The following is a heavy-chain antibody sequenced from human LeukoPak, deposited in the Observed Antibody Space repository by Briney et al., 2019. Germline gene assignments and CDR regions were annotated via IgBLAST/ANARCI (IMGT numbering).Heavy chain of an antibody. V-gene: IGHV1-18*01. D-gene: IGHD2-15*01. Sequence: ASVKLSCKASSYTFTSYGISWVRQAPGQGLVWMGWISAYNGNTNYAQKLQGRVTMTTDTSTSTAYMELRSLRSDDTAVYYCAIVEFGGYCSGGSCKLNWFDPWGQGTLVTVSS. CDR2: ISAYNGNT. CDR1: SYTFTSYG. J-gene: IGHJ5*02. CDR3: AIVEFGGYCSGGSCKLNWFDP.